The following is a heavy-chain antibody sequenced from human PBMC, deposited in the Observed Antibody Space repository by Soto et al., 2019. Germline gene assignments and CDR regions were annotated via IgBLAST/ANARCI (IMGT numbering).Heavy chain of an antibody. CDR1: SGSISSENW. CDR2: VYHTGTT. Sequence: PSETLSLTCAVSSGSISSENWWSWVRQPPGKGLEWIGGVYHTGTTNYSPSLKSRVTISVDKSKNQFSLKVTSVTAADTAVYYCARFSGTYYNWGQGTLVTVPQ. J-gene: IGHJ4*02. CDR3: ARFSGTYYN. D-gene: IGHD3-10*01. V-gene: IGHV4-4*02.